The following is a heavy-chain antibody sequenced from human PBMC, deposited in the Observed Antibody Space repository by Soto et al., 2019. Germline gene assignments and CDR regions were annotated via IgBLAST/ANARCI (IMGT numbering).Heavy chain of an antibody. J-gene: IGHJ6*02. CDR2: IVVGSGNT. CDR3: ATKSYGTYYYYGMDV. D-gene: IGHD5-18*01. Sequence: SVKVSCKASGFTFTSSAVQWVRQARGQRLEWIGWIVVGSGNTNYAQKFQERVTITRDMSTSTAYMELSSLRAEDTAVYYCATKSYGTYYYYGMDVWGQGTTVTVSS. CDR1: GFTFTSSA. V-gene: IGHV1-58*01.